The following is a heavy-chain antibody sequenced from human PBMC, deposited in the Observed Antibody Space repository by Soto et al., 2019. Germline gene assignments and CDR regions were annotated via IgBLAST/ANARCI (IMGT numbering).Heavy chain of an antibody. CDR2: INHSGST. Sequence: PSETLSLPCAVYGGSFSGYYWSWIRQPPGKGLEWIGEINHSGSTNYNPSLKSRVTISVDTSKNQFSLKLSSVTAADTAVYYCARVGHYCLSGPNNQENWCANWFDPWGQGTLVTVSS. CDR1: GGSFSGYY. V-gene: IGHV4-34*01. D-gene: IGHD3-3*01. J-gene: IGHJ5*02. CDR3: ARVGHYCLSGPNNQENWCANWFDP.